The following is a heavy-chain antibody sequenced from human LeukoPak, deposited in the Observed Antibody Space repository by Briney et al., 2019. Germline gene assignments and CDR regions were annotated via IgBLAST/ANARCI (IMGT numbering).Heavy chain of an antibody. Sequence: ASVRVSCKASGYTFTSYAMNWVRQAPGQGLEWMGWINPNSGGTNYAQKFQGWVTMTRDTSISTAYMELSRLRSDDTAVYYCARGGSGSYYEDYWGQGTLVTVSS. D-gene: IGHD1-26*01. CDR2: INPNSGGT. J-gene: IGHJ4*02. CDR1: GYTFTSYA. CDR3: ARGGSGSYYEDY. V-gene: IGHV1-2*04.